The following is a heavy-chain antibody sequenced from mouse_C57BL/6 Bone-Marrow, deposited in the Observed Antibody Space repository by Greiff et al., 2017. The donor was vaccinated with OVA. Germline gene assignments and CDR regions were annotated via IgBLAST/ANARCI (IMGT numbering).Heavy chain of an antibody. CDR2: ISSGSSTI. CDR1: GFTFSDYG. J-gene: IGHJ2*01. D-gene: IGHD1-1*01. V-gene: IGHV5-17*01. CDR3: ATYYYGRSDY. Sequence: EVQRVESGGGLVKPGGSLKLSCAASGFTFSDYGMHWVRQAPEKGLEWVAYISSGSSTIYYADTVKGRFTISRDNAKNTLFLQMTSLRSEDTAMYYCATYYYGRSDYWGQGTTLTVSS.